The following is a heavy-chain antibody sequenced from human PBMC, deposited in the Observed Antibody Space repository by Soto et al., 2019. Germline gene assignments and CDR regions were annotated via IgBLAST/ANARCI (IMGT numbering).Heavy chain of an antibody. V-gene: IGHV4-31*03. CDR1: GGSISSGGYY. Sequence: PSETLSLTCTVSGGSISSGGYYWSWIRQHPWKGLEWIGYIYYSGSTYYNPSLKSRVTISVDTSKNQFSLKLSSVTAADTAVYYCARSPNTVALYYYYMDVWGKGTTVTVSS. D-gene: IGHD4-4*01. CDR3: ARSPNTVALYYYYMDV. J-gene: IGHJ6*03. CDR2: IYYSGST.